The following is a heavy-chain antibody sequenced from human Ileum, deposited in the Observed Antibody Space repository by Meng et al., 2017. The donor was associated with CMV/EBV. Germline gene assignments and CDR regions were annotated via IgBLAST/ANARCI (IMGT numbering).Heavy chain of an antibody. D-gene: IGHD7-27*01. J-gene: IGHJ3*01. V-gene: IGHV3-23*01. CDR3: ARTTPLGAFDV. CDR1: GFNFSTYA. CDR2: ISGSGNVA. Sequence: CGGSGFNFSTYAMSWGRQAPGKGLEWVSGISGSGNVAYSADSVKGRFTLSRDNSKNTLYLEMTSLKVDDTAIYYCARTTPLGAFDVWGLGTVVTVSS.